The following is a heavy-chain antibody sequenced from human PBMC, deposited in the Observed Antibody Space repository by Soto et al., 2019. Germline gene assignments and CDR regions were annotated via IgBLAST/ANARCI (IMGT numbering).Heavy chain of an antibody. CDR3: ARRGTLSGRDAFDV. V-gene: IGHV5-51*01. CDR2: VYVSDSET. Sequence: PGESLKISCRGSEYYSTSYWIAWVRQMSGKGLEWLGSVYVSDSETKYSPSFQGQVTISADKSTNTAYLHWSSLKASDTAMYYCARRGTLSGRDAFDVWGEGTMVTVSS. CDR1: EYYSTSYW. J-gene: IGHJ3*01. D-gene: IGHD5-12*01.